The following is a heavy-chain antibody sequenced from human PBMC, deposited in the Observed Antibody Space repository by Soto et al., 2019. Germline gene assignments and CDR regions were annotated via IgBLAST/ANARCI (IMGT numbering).Heavy chain of an antibody. CDR3: ARRAKSATTNWGAFDI. CDR1: GFTFSTYV. D-gene: IGHD1-7*01. J-gene: IGHJ3*02. Sequence: EVQLLESGGGLVQPGGSLRLSCAASGFTFSTYVMNWVRQAPGKGLEWVSTISYSADKTFYADSVKGRFTISRDNSRDTLFLQLNSLRADDAALYYCARRAKSATTNWGAFDIWGQGTMGTVSS. CDR2: ISYSADKT. V-gene: IGHV3-23*01.